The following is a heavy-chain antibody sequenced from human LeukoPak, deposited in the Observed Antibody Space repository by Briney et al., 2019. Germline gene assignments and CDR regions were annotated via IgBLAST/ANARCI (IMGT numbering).Heavy chain of an antibody. CDR3: ARHGYSSGSLAWFDP. D-gene: IGHD6-19*01. V-gene: IGHV4-59*01. CDR2: IYYSGST. CDR1: GGSISSYY. Sequence: PSETLSLTCTVAGGSISSYYWSWIRQPPGKGLEWIGYIYYSGSTNYNPSLKSRVTISVDTSKNQFSLKLGSVTAADTAVYYCARHGYSSGSLAWFDPWGQGTQVTVSS. J-gene: IGHJ5*02.